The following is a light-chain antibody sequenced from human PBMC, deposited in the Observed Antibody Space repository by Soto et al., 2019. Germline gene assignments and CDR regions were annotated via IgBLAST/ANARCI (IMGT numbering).Light chain of an antibody. J-gene: IGLJ1*01. CDR1: SSNVGSYKL. V-gene: IGLV2-23*02. CDR2: EVT. Sequence: QSVLTQPASVSGSPGQSITISCTGTSSNVGSYKLVSWYQQHPGKAPKLMIFEVTKRPSGVPDRFSGSKSGNTASLTVSGLQAEDEADYYCLSYAGTAYVFXTGTKVTVL. CDR3: LSYAGTAYV.